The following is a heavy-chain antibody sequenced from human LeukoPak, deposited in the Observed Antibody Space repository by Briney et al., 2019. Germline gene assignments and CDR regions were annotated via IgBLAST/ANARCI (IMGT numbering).Heavy chain of an antibody. Sequence: GGSLRLSCAASGFTFSDYYMNWIRQAPGKGLEWVSYISSSGSTIYYADSVKGRFTISRDNAKNSQYLQMNSLRAEDTAVYYCAGSYGDYIWQRWGQGTLVTVSS. D-gene: IGHD4-17*01. V-gene: IGHV3-11*04. J-gene: IGHJ4*02. CDR3: AGSYGDYIWQR. CDR1: GFTFSDYY. CDR2: ISSSGSTI.